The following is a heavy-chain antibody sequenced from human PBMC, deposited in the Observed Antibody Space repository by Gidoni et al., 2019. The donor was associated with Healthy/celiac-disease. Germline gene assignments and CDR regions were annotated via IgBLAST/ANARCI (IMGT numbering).Heavy chain of an antibody. J-gene: IGHJ4*02. CDR1: GGPISSGGYY. D-gene: IGHD3-10*01. CDR2: IYSSGST. V-gene: IGHV4-31*03. Sequence: QVQLQESGPGLVKPSQTLSLTCTVSGGPISSGGYYWSWIRQHPGKGLDWIGYIYSSGSTYYNPSLKSRVTISVDTSKNQFSLKLSSVTAADTAVYYCASSKGWFGEVGTFDYWGQGTLVTVSS. CDR3: ASSKGWFGEVGTFDY.